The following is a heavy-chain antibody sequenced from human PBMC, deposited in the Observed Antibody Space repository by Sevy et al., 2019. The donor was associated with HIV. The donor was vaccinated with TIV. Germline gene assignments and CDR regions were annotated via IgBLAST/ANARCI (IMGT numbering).Heavy chain of an antibody. Sequence: GGSLRLSCAASGFTFSSYAMSWVRQAPGKGLEWVSAISGSGGSTYYEASVKGRFTTSRDNSKNTLYLQMNSLRAEDTAVYYCAKSFRITMVRELGYWGQGTLVTVSS. CDR3: AKSFRITMVRELGY. CDR2: ISGSGGST. CDR1: GFTFSSYA. D-gene: IGHD3-10*01. V-gene: IGHV3-23*01. J-gene: IGHJ4*02.